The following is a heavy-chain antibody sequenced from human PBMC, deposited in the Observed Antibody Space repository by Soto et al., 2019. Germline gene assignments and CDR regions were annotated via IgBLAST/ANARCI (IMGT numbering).Heavy chain of an antibody. Sequence: QVQLVQSGTEVKKTGSSVKVSCKASGGTFSTFGISWVRQAPGQGLEWMGGIIPFFGTARYSQKFEDRITITADESTNTVYMDLRSLTSEDTAIYYCAMGREYDFWSGYYIEMDYWGQGTQVTVSS. CDR3: AMGREYDFWSGYYIEMDY. CDR1: GGTFSTFG. CDR2: IIPFFGTA. J-gene: IGHJ4*02. D-gene: IGHD3-3*01. V-gene: IGHV1-69*01.